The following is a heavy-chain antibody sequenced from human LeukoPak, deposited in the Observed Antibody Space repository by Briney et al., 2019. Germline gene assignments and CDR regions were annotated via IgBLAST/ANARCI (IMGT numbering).Heavy chain of an antibody. J-gene: IGHJ4*02. CDR2: ISYDGSNK. CDR3: ARDPSSGYYYYFDY. V-gene: IGHV3-30-3*01. D-gene: IGHD3-22*01. CDR1: GFTFSSYA. Sequence: GRSLRLSCAASGFTFSSYAMHWVRQAPGKGLEWVAVISYDGSNKYCADSVKGRFTISRDSSKNTLYLQMNSLRAEDTAVYYCARDPSSGYYYYFDYWGQGTLVTVSS.